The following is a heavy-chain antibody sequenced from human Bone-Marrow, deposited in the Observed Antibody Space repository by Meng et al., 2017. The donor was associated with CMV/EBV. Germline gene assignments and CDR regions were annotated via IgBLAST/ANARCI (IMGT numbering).Heavy chain of an antibody. Sequence: ASVKVSCKASGYTFTSYYMHWVRQAPGQGLEWMGIINPSGGSTSYAQKFQGRVTMTRDTSMSTLHMELSSLRSEDTAVYYCARDQQGLRLPHYFDYWGQGTLVTVSS. J-gene: IGHJ4*02. CDR3: ARDQQGLRLPHYFDY. V-gene: IGHV1-46*01. CDR1: GYTFTSYY. CDR2: INPSGGST. D-gene: IGHD5-12*01.